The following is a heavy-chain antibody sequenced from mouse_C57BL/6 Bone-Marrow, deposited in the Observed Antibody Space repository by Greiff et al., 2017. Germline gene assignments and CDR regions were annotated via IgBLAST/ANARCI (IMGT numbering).Heavy chain of an antibody. J-gene: IGHJ1*03. CDR3: ARRDYGSSYDWYFDV. D-gene: IGHD1-1*01. V-gene: IGHV5-6*01. CDR2: ISSGGSYT. Sequence: EVQGVESGGDLVKPGGSLKLSCAASGFTFSSYGMSWVRQTPDKRLEWVATISSGGSYTYYPDSVKGRFTISRDNAKNTLYLQMSSLKSEDTAMXYCARRDYGSSYDWYFDVWGTGTTVTVSS. CDR1: GFTFSSYG.